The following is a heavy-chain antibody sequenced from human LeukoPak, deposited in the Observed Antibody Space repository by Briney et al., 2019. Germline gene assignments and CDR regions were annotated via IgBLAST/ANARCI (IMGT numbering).Heavy chain of an antibody. V-gene: IGHV3-66*01. J-gene: IGHJ1*01. CDR2: IYSGGST. Sequence: LGGSLRLSCAASGFTVSSNYMSWVRQAPGKGLEWVSVIYSGGSTYYADSVKGRFTISRDNSKNTLYLQMNSLRAEDTAVYYCAGSSVATSEYFQHWGQGTLVTVSS. CDR1: GFTVSSNY. D-gene: IGHD5-12*01. CDR3: AGSSVATSEYFQH.